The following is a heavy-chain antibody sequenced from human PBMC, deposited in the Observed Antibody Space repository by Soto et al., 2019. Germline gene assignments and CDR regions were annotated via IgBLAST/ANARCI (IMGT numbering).Heavy chain of an antibody. Sequence: GGSLRLSCAASGFTFSSYSMNWVRQAPGKGLEWVSYISSSSSTIYYADSVKGRFTISRDNAKNSLYLQMNSLRAEDTAVYYCARGGYCSGGSCYFGLTDAFDIWGQGTMVTVSS. V-gene: IGHV3-48*01. CDR3: ARGGYCSGGSCYFGLTDAFDI. CDR1: GFTFSSYS. J-gene: IGHJ3*02. D-gene: IGHD2-15*01. CDR2: ISSSSSTI.